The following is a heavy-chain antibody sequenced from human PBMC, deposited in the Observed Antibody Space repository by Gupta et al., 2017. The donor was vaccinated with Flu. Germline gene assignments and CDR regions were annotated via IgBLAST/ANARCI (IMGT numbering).Heavy chain of an antibody. CDR1: GFTFSSYS. V-gene: IGHV3-21*01. CDR2: ISSSSSYI. CDR3: ARDGRANTVVAFDY. Sequence: EVQLVESGGGLVKPGGSLRLSCAASGFTFSSYSMNWVRQAPGKGLGWVSSISSSSSYIYYADSVKGRFTISRDNAKNSLYLQMNSLRAEDTAVYYCARDGRANTVVAFDYWGQGTLVTVSS. J-gene: IGHJ4*02. D-gene: IGHD4-23*01.